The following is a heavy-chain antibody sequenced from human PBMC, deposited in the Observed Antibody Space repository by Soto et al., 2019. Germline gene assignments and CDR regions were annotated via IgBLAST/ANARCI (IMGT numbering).Heavy chain of an antibody. CDR3: AHLTYYYDSSGYYSRAEYFQH. V-gene: IGHV2-5*02. D-gene: IGHD3-22*01. J-gene: IGHJ1*01. Sequence: QITLKESGPTLVKPTQTLTLTCTFSGFSLSTSGVGVGWIRQPPGKALEWLALIYWDDDKRYSPSPKSRLTNFKDTSKNQLVPTMTTMDPVDTATYYCAHLTYYYDSSGYYSRAEYFQHWGQGTLVTVSS. CDR2: IYWDDDK. CDR1: GFSLSTSGVG.